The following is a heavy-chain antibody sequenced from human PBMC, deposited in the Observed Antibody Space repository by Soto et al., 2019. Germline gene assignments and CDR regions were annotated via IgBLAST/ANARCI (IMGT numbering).Heavy chain of an antibody. J-gene: IGHJ4*02. CDR2: ISYDGSNK. CDR1: GFTFSSYA. CDR3: ARDSIDSSGYRFDY. Sequence: PGGSLRLSCAASGFTFSSYAMHWVRQAPGKGLEWVAVISYDGSNKYYADSVEGRFTISRDNSKNTLYLQMNSLRAEDTAVYYCARDSIDSSGYRFDYWGQGTLVTVSS. D-gene: IGHD3-22*01. V-gene: IGHV3-30-3*01.